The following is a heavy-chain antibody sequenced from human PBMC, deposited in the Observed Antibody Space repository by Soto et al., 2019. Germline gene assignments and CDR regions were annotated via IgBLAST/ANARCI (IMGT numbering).Heavy chain of an antibody. CDR3: ARARGRVGVTMIVVEYGMDV. CDR1: GGTFSSYA. V-gene: IGHV1-69*13. Sequence: SVKVSCKASGGTFSSYAISWVRQAPGQGLERIRGIIPIFGTANYAQKFQGRVTITADESTSTAYMELSSLRSEDTAVYYCARARGRVGVTMIVVEYGMDVWGQGTTVTVSS. CDR2: IIPIFGTA. J-gene: IGHJ6*02. D-gene: IGHD3-22*01.